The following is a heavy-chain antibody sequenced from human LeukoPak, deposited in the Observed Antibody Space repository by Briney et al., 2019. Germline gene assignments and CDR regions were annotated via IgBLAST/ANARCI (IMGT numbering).Heavy chain of an antibody. Sequence: ASVKVSCKASGGTFSSYAISWVRQAPGQGLEWMGRIIPIFGIANYAQKLQGRVTITADKSTSTAYMELSSLRSEDTAVYYCAREWSGLSSIAARPSWFDPWGQGTLVTVSS. CDR1: GGTFSSYA. CDR2: IIPIFGIA. V-gene: IGHV1-69*04. D-gene: IGHD6-6*01. J-gene: IGHJ5*02. CDR3: AREWSGLSSIAARPSWFDP.